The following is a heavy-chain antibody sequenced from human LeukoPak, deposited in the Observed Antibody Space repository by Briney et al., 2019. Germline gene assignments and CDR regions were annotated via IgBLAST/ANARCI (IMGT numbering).Heavy chain of an antibody. CDR3: AKDYDILTGYSYYYYGMDV. D-gene: IGHD3-9*01. CDR1: GFTFTGYG. Sequence: PGRSLRLSCTASGFTFTGYGMHWVRQAPGKGLEWVAVISYDGSNKYYADSVKGRFTISRDNSKNTLYLQMNSLRAEDTAVYYCAKDYDILTGYSYYYYGMDVWGQGTTVTVSS. V-gene: IGHV3-30*18. J-gene: IGHJ6*02. CDR2: ISYDGSNK.